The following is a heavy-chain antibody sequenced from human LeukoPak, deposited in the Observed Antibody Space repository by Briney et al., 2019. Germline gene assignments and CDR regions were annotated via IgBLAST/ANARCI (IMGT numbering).Heavy chain of an antibody. J-gene: IGHJ5*02. Sequence: ASETLSLTCAVSGYSISSGNYWGWIRQPPGKGLEGIGRIYHSGSTYYNPPLKSRVTISVDTSKNQFSLKLSSVTAADTAVYYCARDLIGAMVRGVISSGWFDPWGQGTLVTVSS. V-gene: IGHV4-38-2*02. CDR1: GYSISSGNY. CDR2: IYHSGST. CDR3: ARDLIGAMVRGVISSGWFDP. D-gene: IGHD3-10*01.